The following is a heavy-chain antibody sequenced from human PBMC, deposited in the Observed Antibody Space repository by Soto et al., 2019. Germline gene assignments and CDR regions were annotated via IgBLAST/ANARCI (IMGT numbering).Heavy chain of an antibody. D-gene: IGHD6-6*01. CDR2: IIPIFGTA. J-gene: IGHJ4*02. V-gene: IGHV1-69*13. Sequence: ASVKVSCKASGGTFSSYAISWVRQAPGQGLEWMGGIIPIFGTANYAQKFQGRVTITADESTSTAYMELSSLRSEDTAVYYCASCPLAARPSTGDDYWGQGTLVTVSS. CDR1: GGTFSSYA. CDR3: ASCPLAARPSTGDDY.